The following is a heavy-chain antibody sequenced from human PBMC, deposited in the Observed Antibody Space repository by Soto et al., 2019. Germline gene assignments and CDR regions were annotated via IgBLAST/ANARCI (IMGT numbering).Heavy chain of an antibody. CDR1: GFTFSSYA. V-gene: IGHV3-30-3*01. J-gene: IGHJ6*02. CDR3: ARDLPTSPMPTPPYYGMDV. D-gene: IGHD2-2*01. Sequence: QPGGSLRLSCAASGFTFSSYAMHWVRQAPGKGLEWVAVISYDGSNKYYADSVKGRFTISRDNSKNTLYLQMNSLRAEDTAVYYCARDLPTSPMPTPPYYGMDVWGQGTTVTVSS. CDR2: ISYDGSNK.